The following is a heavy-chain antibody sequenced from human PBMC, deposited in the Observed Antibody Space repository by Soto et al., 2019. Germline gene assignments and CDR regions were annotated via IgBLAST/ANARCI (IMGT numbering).Heavy chain of an antibody. Sequence: GGTLRLSCTASGFTFGDYALSWVRQAPGKGLEWVGFIRRNAYGGTTDYAASVKGRFTISRDDSKSIAYLQMDSLRTEDTALYYCTRASSLDFDFWGQGTLVTVSS. CDR2: IRRNAYGGTT. J-gene: IGHJ4*02. D-gene: IGHD3-16*01. V-gene: IGHV3-49*04. CDR3: TRASSLDFDF. CDR1: GFTFGDYA.